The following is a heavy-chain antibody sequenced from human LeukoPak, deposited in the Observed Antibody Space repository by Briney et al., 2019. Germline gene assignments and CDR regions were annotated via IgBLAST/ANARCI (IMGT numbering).Heavy chain of an antibody. CDR1: GGTFSSYA. V-gene: IGHV1-69*05. J-gene: IGHJ5*02. CDR3: ARSYCSGGSCYSGWFDP. Sequence: GASVKVSCKASGGTFSSYAISWVRQAPGQGLEWMGGIIPIFGTANYAQKFQGRVTITTDESTSTAYMELSSLRSEDTAVYYCARSYCSGGSCYSGWFDPWGQGTLVTVSS. CDR2: IIPIFGTA. D-gene: IGHD2-15*01.